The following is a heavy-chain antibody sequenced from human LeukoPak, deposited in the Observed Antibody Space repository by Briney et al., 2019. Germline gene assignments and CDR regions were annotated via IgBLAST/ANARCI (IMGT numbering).Heavy chain of an antibody. CDR1: GGSISSYY. D-gene: IGHD5-18*01. Sequence: NPSETLSLTCTVSGGSISSYYWSWIRQPPGKGLEWIGYIYYSGSTNYNPSLKSRVTISVDTSKNQFSLKLSSVTAADTAVYYCARGGTAMNLGTYYFDYWGQGTLVTVSS. V-gene: IGHV4-59*12. CDR2: IYYSGST. J-gene: IGHJ4*02. CDR3: ARGGTAMNLGTYYFDY.